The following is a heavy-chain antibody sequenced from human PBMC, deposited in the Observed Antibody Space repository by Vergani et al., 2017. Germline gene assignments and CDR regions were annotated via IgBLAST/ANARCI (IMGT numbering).Heavy chain of an antibody. Sequence: EVQLVQSGAEVKKPGESPKISCQLSGYSFTNYWIGWVRQMPGKGLEWMGIIHPADSDTRYSPSFQGQVTIAVDKSISTAYLQRSSMRASDSAMYYCARLYGRDSSGSKYFDYWGQGTLVTVSS. CDR3: ARLYGRDSSGSKYFDY. J-gene: IGHJ4*02. CDR1: GYSFTNYW. V-gene: IGHV5-51*01. D-gene: IGHD3-22*01. CDR2: IHPADSDT.